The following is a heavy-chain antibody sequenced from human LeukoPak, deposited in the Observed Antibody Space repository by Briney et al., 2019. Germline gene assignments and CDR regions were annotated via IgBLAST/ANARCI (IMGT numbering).Heavy chain of an antibody. J-gene: IGHJ6*04. CDR1: GFTFSSYE. D-gene: IGHD3-22*01. V-gene: IGHV3-48*03. CDR3: AELGITMIRGV. CDR2: IRSSGSTI. Sequence: GGSLRLSCAASGFTFSSYEMNWVRQARGKGLEGGSYIRSSGSTIYYADSGKGRFTSSRDNAKNSLYLQMNSLRAEDTAVYYCAELGITMIRGVWGKGTTVTISS.